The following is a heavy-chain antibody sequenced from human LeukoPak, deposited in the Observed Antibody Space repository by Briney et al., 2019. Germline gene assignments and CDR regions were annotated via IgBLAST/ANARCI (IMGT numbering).Heavy chain of an antibody. J-gene: IGHJ4*02. CDR2: IWYDGSNT. CDR3: ARDGYYGSGSYVDY. Sequence: GGSLRLSCAASGFTLSNYAMHWVRQAPGKGLEWVALIWYDGSNTYYVDSVKGRFTISRDNPKNTLYLQMNSLRGEDTAVYYCARDGYYGSGSYVDYWGQGTLVTVSS. CDR1: GFTLSNYA. V-gene: IGHV3-33*01. D-gene: IGHD3-10*01.